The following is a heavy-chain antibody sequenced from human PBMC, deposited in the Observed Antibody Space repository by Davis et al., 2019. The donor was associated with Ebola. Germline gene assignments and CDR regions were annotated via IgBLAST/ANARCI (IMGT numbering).Heavy chain of an antibody. Sequence: GESLKISCAASGFTFSSYWMHWVRQAPGKGLVWVSRISSDGSSTSYADSVKGRFTISRDNAKNTLYLQKNSLRAEDTAVYFCAREMATTNDAFDIWGQGTMVSVSS. V-gene: IGHV3-74*01. CDR3: AREMATTNDAFDI. D-gene: IGHD5-24*01. CDR1: GFTFSSYW. J-gene: IGHJ3*02. CDR2: ISSDGSST.